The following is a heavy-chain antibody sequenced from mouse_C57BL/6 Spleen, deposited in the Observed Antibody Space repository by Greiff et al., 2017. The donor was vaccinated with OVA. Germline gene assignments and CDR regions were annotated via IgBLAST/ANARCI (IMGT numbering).Heavy chain of an antibody. CDR3: APYDYDDAY. V-gene: IGHV1-26*01. CDR1: GYTFTDYY. Sequence: VQLQQSGPELVKPGASVKISCKASGYTFTDYYMNWVKQSHGKSLEWIGDINPNNGGTSYNQKFKGKATLTVDKSSSTAYMELRSLTSEDSAVYYCAPYDYDDAYWGQGTLVTVSA. CDR2: INPNNGGT. D-gene: IGHD2-4*01. J-gene: IGHJ3*01.